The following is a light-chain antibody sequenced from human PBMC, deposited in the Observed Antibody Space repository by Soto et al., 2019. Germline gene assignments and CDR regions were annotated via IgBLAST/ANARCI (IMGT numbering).Light chain of an antibody. CDR1: SSNIGGNT. Sequence: QSVLTQPPSASGTPGQRVTISCSGTSSNIGGNTVSWYQHLPGTAPKLLIYSNNQRPSGLTDRFSGFKSGSTASLTVSGLQTEDEADYYCNSYVAGSNVFGTGTKLTVL. V-gene: IGLV1-44*01. J-gene: IGLJ1*01. CDR2: SNN. CDR3: NSYVAGSNV.